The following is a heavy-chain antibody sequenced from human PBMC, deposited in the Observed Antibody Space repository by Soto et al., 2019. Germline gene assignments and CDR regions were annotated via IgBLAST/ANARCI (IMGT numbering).Heavy chain of an antibody. V-gene: IGHV3-23*01. CDR2: ISGSGGST. J-gene: IGHJ4*02. CDR3: AAQESDPYYDFWSGYFPGDY. D-gene: IGHD3-3*01. CDR1: GFTFSSYA. Sequence: EVQLLESGGGLVQPGGSLRLSCAASGFTFSSYAMSWVRQAPGKGLEWVSAISGSGGSTYYADSVKGRFTISRDNSKNTLYLQMNSLRAEDTAVYYCAAQESDPYYDFWSGYFPGDYWGQGTLVTVSS.